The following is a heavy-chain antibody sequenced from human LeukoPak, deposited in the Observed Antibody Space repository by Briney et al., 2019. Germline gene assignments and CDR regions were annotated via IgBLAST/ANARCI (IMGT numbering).Heavy chain of an antibody. D-gene: IGHD5-18*01. J-gene: IGHJ4*02. V-gene: IGHV3-30*18. CDR1: GFTFSSYG. Sequence: GGSLRLSCAASGFTFSSYGMHWVRQAPGKGLEWVAVISYDGSNKYYADSVKGRFTISRDNSKNTLYLQMNSLRAEDTAVYYCAKDGSVDTAIPDYWGQGTLVTVSS. CDR3: AKDGSVDTAIPDY. CDR2: ISYDGSNK.